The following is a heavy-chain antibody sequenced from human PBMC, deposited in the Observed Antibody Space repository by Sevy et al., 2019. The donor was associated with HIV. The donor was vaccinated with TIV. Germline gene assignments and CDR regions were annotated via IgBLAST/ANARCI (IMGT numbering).Heavy chain of an antibody. CDR1: GFTFSSYA. V-gene: IGHV3-23*01. Sequence: GGSLRLSCAASGFTFSSYAMSWVRQAPGKGLEWVSAISGSGGSTYYADSVKGRFTISRDNSKNTLYLQMNSLRAEDTAVYYCAKDHSSSSGGYYYGMDVSGQRTTVIVSS. CDR3: AKDHSSSSGGYYYGMDV. CDR2: ISGSGGST. J-gene: IGHJ6*02. D-gene: IGHD6-6*01.